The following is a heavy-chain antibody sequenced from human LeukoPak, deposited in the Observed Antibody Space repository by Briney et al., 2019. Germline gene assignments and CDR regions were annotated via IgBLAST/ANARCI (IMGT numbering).Heavy chain of an antibody. CDR3: ARVSAAGTIYYFDY. D-gene: IGHD6-13*01. J-gene: IGHJ4*02. Sequence: PSETLSLTCAVYGGSFSGYYWSWIRQPPGKGLEWIGEINHSGSTNYNPSLKSRVTISVDTSKNQFSLKLSSVTAADTAVYYCARVSAAGTIYYFDYWGQGTLVTVSS. CDR1: GGSFSGYY. V-gene: IGHV4-34*01. CDR2: INHSGST.